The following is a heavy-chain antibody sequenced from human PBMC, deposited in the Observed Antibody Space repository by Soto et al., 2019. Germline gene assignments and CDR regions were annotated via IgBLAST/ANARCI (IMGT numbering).Heavy chain of an antibody. CDR1: GGSISSGY. CDR2: IYLGGSI. D-gene: IGHD3-22*01. CDR3: TGAYYDIDGYILDP. V-gene: IGHV4-59*01. J-gene: IGHJ5*02. Sequence: SETLSLTCSVSGGSISSGYWTWIRHPPGKRLEWIGYIYLGGSINYNPSLKSRVIISVDTAKNQFSLSLSSVTAADTAVYYCTGAYYDIDGYILDPSGHGTSVTVSS.